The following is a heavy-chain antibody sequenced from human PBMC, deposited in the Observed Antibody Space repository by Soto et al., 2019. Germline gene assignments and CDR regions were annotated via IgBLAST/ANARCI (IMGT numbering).Heavy chain of an antibody. Sequence: EVELVESGGGLVQPGGSLRLSCAASGFTVRDNYMTWVRQAPGKGLEWVSIIYSGGNTYYADSVRGRFTISRHNSMNTLYLQMSNVRAGDTAGYLCSKGLGAQQYYLDYLGQGILVTVSS. CDR3: SKGLGAQQYYLDY. CDR1: GFTVRDNY. D-gene: IGHD3-10*01. V-gene: IGHV3-53*04. CDR2: IYSGGNT. J-gene: IGHJ4*02.